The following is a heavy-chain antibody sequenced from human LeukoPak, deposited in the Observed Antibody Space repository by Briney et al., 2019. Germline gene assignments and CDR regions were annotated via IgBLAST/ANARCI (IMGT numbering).Heavy chain of an antibody. CDR2: IKQDGSEK. Sequence: PGGSLRLSCAASGFTFSNYWMSWVRQAPGKGLEWVANIKQDGSEKYYVDSVKGRFTISRDNAKNSLYLQMNSLRAEDTAVYYCARWDYDFWSGYSDYYYYYMDVWGKGTTVTVSS. CDR1: GFTFSNYW. V-gene: IGHV3-7*01. J-gene: IGHJ6*03. D-gene: IGHD3-3*01. CDR3: ARWDYDFWSGYSDYYYYYMDV.